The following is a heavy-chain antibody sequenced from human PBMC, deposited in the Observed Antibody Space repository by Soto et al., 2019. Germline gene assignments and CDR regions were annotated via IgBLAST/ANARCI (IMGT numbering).Heavy chain of an antibody. Sequence: GESLKISCKGSGYSFAGYWITWVRQKPGKGLEWMGRIDPSDSQTYYSPSFRGHVTISVTKSITTVFLQWSSLRASDTTMYYCARQIYDSDTGPNFQYYFDSWGQGTPVTVS. CDR1: GYSFAGYW. D-gene: IGHD3-22*01. V-gene: IGHV5-10-1*01. CDR3: ARQIYDSDTGPNFQYYFDS. J-gene: IGHJ4*02. CDR2: IDPSDSQT.